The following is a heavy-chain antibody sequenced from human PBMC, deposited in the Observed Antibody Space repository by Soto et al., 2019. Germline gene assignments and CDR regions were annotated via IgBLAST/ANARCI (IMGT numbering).Heavy chain of an antibody. CDR2: IYHSGST. CDR3: ARVGGPKDIVVVPAAMQDPFYYYYMDV. V-gene: IGHV4-4*02. CDR1: SGSISSSNW. D-gene: IGHD2-2*01. J-gene: IGHJ6*03. Sequence: SETLSLTCAVSSGSISSSNWWSWVRQPPGKGLEWIGEIYHSGSTNYNPSLKSRVTISVDKSKNQFSLKLSSVTAADTAVYYCARVGGPKDIVVVPAAMQDPFYYYYMDVWGKGTTVTVSS.